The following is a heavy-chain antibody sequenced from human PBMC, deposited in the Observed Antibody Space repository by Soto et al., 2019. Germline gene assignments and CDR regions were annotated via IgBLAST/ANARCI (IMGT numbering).Heavy chain of an antibody. CDR3: ARDPLTIWFGEYHYGMDV. J-gene: IGHJ6*02. CDR2: ISAYNGNT. CDR1: GYTFTSYG. V-gene: IGHV1-18*01. D-gene: IGHD3-10*01. Sequence: GASVKVSCKASGYTFTSYGISWVRQAPGQGLEWLGWISAYNGNTNYAQMLQGRVTMTTDTSTSTAYMELRSLRSDDTAVYFCARDPLTIWFGEYHYGMDVWGQGTTVTVSS.